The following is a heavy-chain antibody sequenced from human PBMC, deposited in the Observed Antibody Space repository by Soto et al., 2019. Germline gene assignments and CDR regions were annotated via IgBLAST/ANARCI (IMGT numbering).Heavy chain of an antibody. CDR2: IYYNGTT. CDR1: GDSITSGDYY. J-gene: IGHJ5*02. D-gene: IGHD3-3*01. V-gene: IGHV4-30-4*01. CDR3: AKVLEASRNPRFDP. Sequence: QVQLQESGPGLVKPSQTLSLTCTVSGDSITSGDYYWSWIRQPPGKGLEWIGYIYYNGTTYYNPSLKSRVTISVDTSKNQFSLNLSSVTAADTAVYYCAKVLEASRNPRFDPWGQGSLVTVSS.